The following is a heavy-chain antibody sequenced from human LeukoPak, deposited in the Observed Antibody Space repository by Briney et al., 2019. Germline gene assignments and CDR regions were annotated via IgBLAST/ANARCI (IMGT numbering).Heavy chain of an antibody. CDR3: ARVYRSSSGYCFDY. J-gene: IGHJ4*02. D-gene: IGHD6-6*01. CDR1: GFIYSSYW. Sequence: GGSLRLSCAASGFIYSSYWMTWLRQAPGKGLEWVANIKQDGSEKYDVDSVKGRFTISRDNAQNSLYLQMNSLRAEDTAVYYCARVYRSSSGYCFDYWGQGTLVTVSS. CDR2: IKQDGSEK. V-gene: IGHV3-7*01.